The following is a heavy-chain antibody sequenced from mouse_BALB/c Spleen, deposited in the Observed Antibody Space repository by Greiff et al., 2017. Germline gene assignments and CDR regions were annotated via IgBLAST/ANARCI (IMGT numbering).Heavy chain of an antibody. CDR3: ARSEGSLLRPYYLDY. J-gene: IGHJ2*01. D-gene: IGHD1-2*01. V-gene: IGHV3-2*02. Sequence: VQLKESGPGLVKPSQSLSLTCTVTGYSFTSDYAWSWIRQSPGNILEWLGYISYGGSTNYNPSLKSRIPITRDTSKNQFFLQLNSVTTDDTATSYCARSEGSLLRPYYLDYWGQGTTLTVSS. CDR1: GYSFTSDYA. CDR2: ISYGGST.